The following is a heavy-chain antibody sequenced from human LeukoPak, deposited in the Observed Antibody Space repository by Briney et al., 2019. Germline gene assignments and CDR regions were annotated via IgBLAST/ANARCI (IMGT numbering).Heavy chain of an antibody. CDR1: GFTVSSNY. J-gene: IGHJ4*02. Sequence: GRSLRLSCAASGFTVSSNYMSWVRQAPGKGLEWVSVIYSGGSTYYADSVKGRFTISRDNSKNTLYLQMNSLRAEDTAVYYCARAYSSGWYVGYWGQGTLVTVSS. CDR3: ARAYSSGWYVGY. CDR2: IYSGGST. V-gene: IGHV3-66*01. D-gene: IGHD6-19*01.